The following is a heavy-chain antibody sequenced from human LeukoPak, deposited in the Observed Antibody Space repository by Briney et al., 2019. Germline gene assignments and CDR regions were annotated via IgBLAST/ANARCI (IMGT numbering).Heavy chain of an antibody. V-gene: IGHV3-7*01. D-gene: IGHD2/OR15-2a*01. Sequence: GGSLRLSCEASGFTFSSFWMNWVRQAPEKGLEWVASIKQDGTEKYYVDSVKGRFTISRDNAKNSLYLQMSSLRAEDTAVYYCARRRIPFYFDLWGRGTLVTVSS. J-gene: IGHJ2*01. CDR2: IKQDGTEK. CDR1: GFTFSSFW. CDR3: ARRRIPFYFDL.